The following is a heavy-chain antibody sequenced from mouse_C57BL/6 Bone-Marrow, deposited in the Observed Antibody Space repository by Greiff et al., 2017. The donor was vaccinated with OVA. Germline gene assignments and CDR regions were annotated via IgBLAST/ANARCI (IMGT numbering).Heavy chain of an antibody. J-gene: IGHJ2*01. V-gene: IGHV5-6*01. CDR2: ISSGGSYT. CDR3: ARHPYYYGSSYHFDY. D-gene: IGHD1-1*01. CDR1: GFTFSSYG. Sequence: DVHLVESGGDLVKPGGSLKLSCAASGFTFSSYGMSWVRQTPDKRLEWVATISSGGSYTYYPDSVKGRFTISRDNAKNTLYLQMSSLKSEDTAMYYCARHPYYYGSSYHFDYWGQGTTLTVSS.